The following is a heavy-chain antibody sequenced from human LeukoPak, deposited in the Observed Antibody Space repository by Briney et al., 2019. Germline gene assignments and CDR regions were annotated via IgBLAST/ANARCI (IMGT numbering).Heavy chain of an antibody. V-gene: IGHV4-30-4*01. CDR3: ARMDSRFAGSYYLDY. J-gene: IGHJ4*02. CDR1: GGSISSGDYY. D-gene: IGHD3-10*01. CDR2: IYYSGST. Sequence: SQTLSLTCTVSGGSISSGDYYWSWIRQPPGKGLEWIGYIYYSGSTYYNPSLKSRVTISVDTSKNQFSLKLSSVTAADTAVYYCARMDSRFAGSYYLDYWGQRTLVTVSS.